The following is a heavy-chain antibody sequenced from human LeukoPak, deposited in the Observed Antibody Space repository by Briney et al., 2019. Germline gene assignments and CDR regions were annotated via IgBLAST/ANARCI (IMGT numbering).Heavy chain of an antibody. Sequence: ASVKVSCKASGYTFTGYYMHWVRQAPGQGLEWMGWINPNSGGTNYAQKFQGRVTMTRDTSISTAYMELSRLRSDDTAVYYCARGERAAAAAYNWFDPWGQGTLVTVSS. CDR3: ARGERAAAAAYNWFDP. V-gene: IGHV1-2*02. CDR1: GYTFTGYY. D-gene: IGHD6-13*01. J-gene: IGHJ5*02. CDR2: INPNSGGT.